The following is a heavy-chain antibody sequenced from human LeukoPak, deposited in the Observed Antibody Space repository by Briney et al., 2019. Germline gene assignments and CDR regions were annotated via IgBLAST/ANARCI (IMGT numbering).Heavy chain of an antibody. D-gene: IGHD3-22*01. J-gene: IGHJ5*02. CDR2: IKQDGSAK. CDR3: AQEHVDSRGYYYVPNWFDP. Sequence: GGSLRLSCTASGFTFSSYWMSWVRQAPGKGLEWVANIKQDGSAKYYVDSVKDRFTISRDNAKNSLYLQMNSLRAEDTAVYYCAQEHVDSRGYYYVPNWFDPWGQGTLVIVSS. CDR1: GFTFSSYW. V-gene: IGHV3-7*01.